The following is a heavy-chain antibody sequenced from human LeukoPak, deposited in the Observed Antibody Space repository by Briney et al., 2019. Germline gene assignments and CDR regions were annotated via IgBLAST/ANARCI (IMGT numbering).Heavy chain of an antibody. CDR3: ARQQWLVNAFDI. V-gene: IGHV1-2*02. J-gene: IGHJ3*02. CDR1: GYTFTGYY. Sequence: ASVKVSCKASGYTFTGYYMHWVRQAPGQGHEWMGWINPNSGGTNYAQKFQGRVTMTRDTSISTAYTELSRLRSDDTAVYYCARQQWLVNAFDIWGQGTMVTVSS. D-gene: IGHD6-19*01. CDR2: INPNSGGT.